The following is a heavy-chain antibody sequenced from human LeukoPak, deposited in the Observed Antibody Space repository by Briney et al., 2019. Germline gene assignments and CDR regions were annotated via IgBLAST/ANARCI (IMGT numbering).Heavy chain of an antibody. CDR1: GFTFSSYE. CDR3: ARDLGILDAFDI. CDR2: ISSSGSTI. J-gene: IGHJ3*02. Sequence: GPLRLSCAASGFTFSSYEMNWVRQAPGKGLEWVSYISSSGSTIYYADSVKGRFTISRDNAKNSLYLQMNSLRAEDTAVYYCARDLGILDAFDIWGQGTMVTVSS. D-gene: IGHD1-26*01. V-gene: IGHV3-48*03.